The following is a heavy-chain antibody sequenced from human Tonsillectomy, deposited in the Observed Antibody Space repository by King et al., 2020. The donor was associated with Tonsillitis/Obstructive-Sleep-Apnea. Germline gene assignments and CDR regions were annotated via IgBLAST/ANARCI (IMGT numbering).Heavy chain of an antibody. D-gene: IGHD2-15*01. CDR2: IRQHGSEK. J-gene: IGHJ4*02. CDR1: GFTCSRYS. CDR3: AREYCSGGSCYRIFDC. V-gene: IGHV3-7*04. Sequence: VQLVESGGGLVQPGGSLRLSCAASGFTCSRYSMSWVRQAPGKWREWVANIRQHGSEKYYVDPVKGPLTVPRDDAMNSLYLQMNSLRAEDTAVYFCAREYCSGGSCYRIFDCWGRGTLVTVSS.